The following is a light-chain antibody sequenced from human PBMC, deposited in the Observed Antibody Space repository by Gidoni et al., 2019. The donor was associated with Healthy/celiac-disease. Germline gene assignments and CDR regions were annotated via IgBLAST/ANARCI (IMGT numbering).Light chain of an antibody. J-gene: IGKJ1*01. V-gene: IGKV3-15*01. Sequence: IVMTPSPATLSVSPGSRATLSCRASQSVSSNLAWYQQKPGQAPRLLIYGASTRANGIPARFSGSGCGTEVTRTISSLQYEDFAGYYCQQYNNWPPWTFGQGTKVEIK. CDR3: QQYNNWPPWT. CDR2: GAS. CDR1: QSVSSN.